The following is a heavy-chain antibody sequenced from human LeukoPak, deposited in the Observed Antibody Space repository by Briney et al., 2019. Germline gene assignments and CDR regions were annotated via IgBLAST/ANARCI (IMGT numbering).Heavy chain of an antibody. CDR3: ARGITMIVGY. D-gene: IGHD3-22*01. V-gene: IGHV3-66*01. Sequence: GGSLRLSCAASGFTFSSYSMNWVRQAPGKGLEWVSVIYSGGSTYYADSVKGRFTISRDNSKNTLYLQMNSLRAEDTAVYYCARGITMIVGYWGQGTLVTVSS. CDR2: IYSGGST. CDR1: GFTFSSYS. J-gene: IGHJ4*02.